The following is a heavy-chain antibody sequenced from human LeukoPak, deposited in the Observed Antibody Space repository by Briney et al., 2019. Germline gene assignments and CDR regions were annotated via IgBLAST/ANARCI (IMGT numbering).Heavy chain of an antibody. D-gene: IGHD2-2*01. CDR2: IIPIFGTA. V-gene: IGHV1-69*13. CDR1: GGIFKSYA. J-gene: IGHJ3*01. Sequence: SVKVSCKTSGGIFKSYALSWVRQAPGQGLEWMGGIIPIFGTANYAESFKGRVAFTADESTSTVYMELSSLRSEDTAAYYCARGKVVPDALWNHAFDVWGQGAMVTVSS. CDR3: ARGKVVPDALWNHAFDV.